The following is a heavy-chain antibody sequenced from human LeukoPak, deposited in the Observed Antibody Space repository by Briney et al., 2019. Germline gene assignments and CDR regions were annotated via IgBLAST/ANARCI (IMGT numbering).Heavy chain of an antibody. J-gene: IGHJ4*02. D-gene: IGHD3-16*01. Sequence: PAETLCLSCPVSSYSISSGYYWGWIRQPPGKGLEWIGTVYHSGSTYYNPSLKSRVTISPDTSKNQISLRLSSVTAADTAVYYWARGRSLGIYDYWGQGTLVTVSS. CDR2: VYHSGST. V-gene: IGHV4-38-2*02. CDR3: ARGRSLGIYDY. CDR1: SYSISSGYY.